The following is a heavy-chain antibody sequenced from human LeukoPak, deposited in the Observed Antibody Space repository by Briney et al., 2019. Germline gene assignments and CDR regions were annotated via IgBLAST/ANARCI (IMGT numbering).Heavy chain of an antibody. D-gene: IGHD7-27*01. CDR1: GGSISSSSYY. J-gene: IGHJ4*02. CDR2: SYYSGST. Sequence: SETLSLTCTVSGGSISSSSYYWGWIRQPPGKGLEWIGNSYYSGSTYYNPSLKSRVTISVDTSKNHFSLNLISVTAADTAVYYCASRKLGNDYWGQGTLVTVSS. CDR3: ASRKLGNDY. V-gene: IGHV4-39*07.